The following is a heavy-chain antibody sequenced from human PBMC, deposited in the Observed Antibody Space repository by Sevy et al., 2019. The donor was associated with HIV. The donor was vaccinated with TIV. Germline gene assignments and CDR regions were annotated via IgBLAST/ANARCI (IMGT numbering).Heavy chain of an antibody. CDR3: AGGFNYGTDAFDI. V-gene: IGHV3-48*02. CDR1: GFTFSNKN. Sequence: GGSLRLSYAASGFTFSNKNINWVRQAPGNGLEWISYISSTSTTKHYADSVRGRFTVSRDNAKNSVYLQMNSLRDEDTAVYFCAGGFNYGTDAFDIWGRGTVVTVSS. CDR2: ISSTSTTK. J-gene: IGHJ3*02. D-gene: IGHD5-18*01.